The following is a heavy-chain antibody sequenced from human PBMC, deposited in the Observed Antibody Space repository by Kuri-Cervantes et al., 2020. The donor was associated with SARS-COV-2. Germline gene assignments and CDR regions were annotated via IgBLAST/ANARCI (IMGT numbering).Heavy chain of an antibody. D-gene: IGHD3-3*01. J-gene: IGHJ5*02. CDR3: ARGRSVEAIFGVVIIRGNWFDP. Sequence: GGSLRLSCKASGYTFTGYYMHWVRQAPGQGLEWMGWINPNSGGTNYAQKFQGRVTMTRDTSISTAYMELSRLRSDDTAVYYCARGRSVEAIFGVVIIRGNWFDPWGQGTLVTVSS. CDR2: INPNSGGT. V-gene: IGHV1-2*02. CDR1: GYTFTGYY.